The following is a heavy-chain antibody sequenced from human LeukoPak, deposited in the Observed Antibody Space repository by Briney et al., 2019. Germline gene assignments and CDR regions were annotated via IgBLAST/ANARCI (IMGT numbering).Heavy chain of an antibody. J-gene: IGHJ4*02. CDR2: ISGSGGST. V-gene: IGHV3-23*01. CDR1: GFTFSSYA. D-gene: IGHD2-8*01. CDR3: AKDVRRCNGACI. Sequence: PGGSLRLSCAASGFTFSSYAMSWVRQAPGKGLEWVSAISGSGGSTYYADSVKGRFTISRDNSKNTLYLQMNSLRAEDTAIYYCAKDVRRCNGACIWGQGTLVTVSS.